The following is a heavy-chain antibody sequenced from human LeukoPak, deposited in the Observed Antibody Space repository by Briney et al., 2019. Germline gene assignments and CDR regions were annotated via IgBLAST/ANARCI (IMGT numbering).Heavy chain of an antibody. D-gene: IGHD6-19*01. J-gene: IGHJ6*02. CDR2: IIPIFGTA. V-gene: IGHV1-69*13. CDR1: GGTFSSYA. CDR3: AAYTAVAGTLLDYYYYYGMDV. Sequence: GASEKVSCKASGGTFSSYAISWVRQAPGQGLEWMGGIIPIFGTANYAQKFQGRVTITADESTSTAYMELSSLRSEDTAVYYCAAYTAVAGTLLDYYYYYGMDVWGQGTTVTVSS.